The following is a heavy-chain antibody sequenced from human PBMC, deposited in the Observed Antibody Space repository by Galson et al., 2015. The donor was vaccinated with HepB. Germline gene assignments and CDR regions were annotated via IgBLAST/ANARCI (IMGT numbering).Heavy chain of an antibody. V-gene: IGHV3-9*01. CDR2: ISWNSGSI. J-gene: IGHJ4*02. Sequence: SLRLSCAASGFTFDDYAMHWVRQAPGKGLEWVSGISWNSGSIGYADSVKGRFTISRDNAKNSLYLQMNGLRAEDTALYYCAKDIGYSYPTGFDYWGQGTLVTVSS. CDR1: GFTFDDYA. D-gene: IGHD5-18*01. CDR3: AKDIGYSYPTGFDY.